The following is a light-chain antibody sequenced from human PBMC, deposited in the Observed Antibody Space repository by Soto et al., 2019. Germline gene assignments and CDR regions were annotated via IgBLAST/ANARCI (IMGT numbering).Light chain of an antibody. J-gene: IGKJ2*02. V-gene: IGKV1-39*01. CDR2: AAS. CDR3: QQSFSTPRT. CDR1: QTLNSY. Sequence: DLQMTQSPSSMSASVGDRVTITCRARQTLNSYLNWYQQKSPKAPKLLIYAASRLQSGVPARFNGSGTTTDFTLTIASLPPEELATYFCQQSFSTPRTFVQGTKL.